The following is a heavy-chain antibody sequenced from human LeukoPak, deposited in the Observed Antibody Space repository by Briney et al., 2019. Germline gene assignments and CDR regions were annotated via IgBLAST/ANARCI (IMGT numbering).Heavy chain of an antibody. V-gene: IGHV3-74*01. CDR1: GFTFSSYW. D-gene: IGHD5-18*01. CDR3: ATGSGLWSPDY. Sequence: GGSLRLSCAASGFTFSSYWMHWVRQAPGKGLVWVSRIDNDGSGTSYADSAKGRFTISRDNAKNRLYVQMNSLRAEDTAVYYCATGSGLWSPDYWGQGTLVAVSS. CDR2: IDNDGSGT. J-gene: IGHJ4*02.